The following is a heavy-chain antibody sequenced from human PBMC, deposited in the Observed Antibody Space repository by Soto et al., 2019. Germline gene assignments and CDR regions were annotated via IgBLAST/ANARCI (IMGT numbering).Heavy chain of an antibody. J-gene: IGHJ5*02. Sequence: GESLKISCKGSGYSFTSYWISWVRQMPGKGLEWMGRIDPSDSYTNYSPSFQGHVTISADKSISTAYLQWSSLKASDTAMYYCAISYYYDSSGYLGGANWFDPWGQGTLVTVSS. D-gene: IGHD3-22*01. CDR3: AISYYYDSSGYLGGANWFDP. V-gene: IGHV5-10-1*01. CDR1: GYSFTSYW. CDR2: IDPSDSYT.